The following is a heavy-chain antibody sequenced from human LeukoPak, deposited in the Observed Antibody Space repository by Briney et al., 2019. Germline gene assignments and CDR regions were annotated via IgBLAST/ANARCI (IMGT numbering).Heavy chain of an antibody. CDR3: ARDRGTYTYGGFDY. J-gene: IGHJ4*02. CDR2: VYYSGST. Sequence: SETLSLTCAVSGGSTDHYFWNWIRQTPGKGLEWIGYVYYSGSTVYNPSLQSRVSISIDTSKKQISLKLSSGTAADTDVYYCARDRGTYTYGGFDYWGQGTLVSVSS. V-gene: IGHV4-59*01. D-gene: IGHD3-16*01. CDR1: GGSTDHYF.